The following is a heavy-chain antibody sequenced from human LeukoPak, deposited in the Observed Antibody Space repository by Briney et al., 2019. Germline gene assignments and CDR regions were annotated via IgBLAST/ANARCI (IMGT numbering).Heavy chain of an antibody. CDR2: MHPTGGST. CDR1: GYTFSGHY. Sequence: ASVKISCKASGYTFSGHYIHWVLQAPGQGLEWMGVMHPTGGSTNYAQRFEGRVTMTRDTSTSTVYMELRSLTSEDTAVYYCARDDFDTAMVYNYFDPWGQGTLVTVSS. CDR3: ARDDFDTAMVYNYFDP. D-gene: IGHD5-18*01. V-gene: IGHV1-46*01. J-gene: IGHJ5*02.